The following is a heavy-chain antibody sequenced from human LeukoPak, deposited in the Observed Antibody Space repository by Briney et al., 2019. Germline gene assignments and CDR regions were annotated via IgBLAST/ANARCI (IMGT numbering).Heavy chain of an antibody. Sequence: GGSLRLSCAASGFTFSRYWMSWVRQAPGKGLEWVANIKEDGGERYYVDPVKGRFTISRDSARNSLYLQMNSLRADDTAVYYCARVAEAGFDYWGQGTLVTVPS. CDR2: IKEDGGER. J-gene: IGHJ4*02. D-gene: IGHD6-19*01. CDR1: GFTFSRYW. V-gene: IGHV3-7*01. CDR3: ARVAEAGFDY.